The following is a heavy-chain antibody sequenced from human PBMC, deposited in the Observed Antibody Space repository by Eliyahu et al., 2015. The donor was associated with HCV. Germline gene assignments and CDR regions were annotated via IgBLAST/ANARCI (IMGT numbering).Heavy chain of an antibody. V-gene: IGHV3-23*01. CDR1: GFXFSSYA. D-gene: IGHD1-26*01. CDR2: ISGSGGST. J-gene: IGHJ4*02. CDR3: AKDGDWGSYGD. Sequence: EVQLLESGGGLVQPGGSLRLSCAASGFXFSSYAMXWVRXAPGKGLEWVXXISGSGGSTYXADSVKGRFTISRDNSKNTLYLQMNSLRAEDTAVYYCAKDGDWGSYGDWGQGTLVTVSS.